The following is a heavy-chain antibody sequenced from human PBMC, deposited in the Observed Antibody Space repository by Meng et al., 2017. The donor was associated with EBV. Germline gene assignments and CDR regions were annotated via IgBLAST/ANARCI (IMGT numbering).Heavy chain of an antibody. J-gene: IGHJ5*02. CDR3: ARGRYYGDYFWFDP. Sequence: QVQLQESGPGLVKPSGTLSLTCTVSGGSVSSGSYYWSWIRQPPGKGLEWIGYIYYSGSTNYNPSLKSRVTISVDTSKNQFSLKLSSVTAADTAVYYCARGRYYGDYFWFDPWGQGTLVTASS. CDR1: GGSVSSGSYY. CDR2: IYYSGST. V-gene: IGHV4-61*01. D-gene: IGHD4-17*01.